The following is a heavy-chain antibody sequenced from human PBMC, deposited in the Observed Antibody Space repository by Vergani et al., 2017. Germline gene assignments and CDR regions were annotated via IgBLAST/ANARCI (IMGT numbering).Heavy chain of an antibody. CDR2: ISWNSGSI. V-gene: IGHV3-9*01. J-gene: IGHJ4*02. D-gene: IGHD2-2*01. CDR1: GFTFDDYA. CDR3: AKVNHYCSSTSCYFDY. Sequence: EVQLVESGGGLLKPGESLRLSCAVSGFTFDDYAMHWVRQAPGKGLEWVSGISWNSGSIGYADSVKGRFTISRDNAKNSLYLQMNSLRAEDTALYYCAKVNHYCSSTSCYFDYWGQGTLVTVSS.